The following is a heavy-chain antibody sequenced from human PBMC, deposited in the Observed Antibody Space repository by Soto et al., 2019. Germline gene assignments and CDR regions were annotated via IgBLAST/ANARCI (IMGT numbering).Heavy chain of an antibody. V-gene: IGHV3-9*01. J-gene: IGHJ6*02. CDR1: GFTFDDYA. CDR3: AKDNYYYDSSGYYYYYGMDV. CDR2: ISWNSGSI. Sequence: GGSLRLSCAASGFTFDDYAMHWVRQAPGKGLEWVSGISWNSGSIGYADSVKGRFTISRDNAKNSLYLQMNSLRAEDTALYYCAKDNYYYDSSGYYYYYGMDVWGQGTTATVSS. D-gene: IGHD3-22*01.